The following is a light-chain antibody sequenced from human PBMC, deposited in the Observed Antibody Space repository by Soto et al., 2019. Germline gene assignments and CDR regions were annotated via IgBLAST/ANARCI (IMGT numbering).Light chain of an antibody. V-gene: IGKV1-27*01. Sequence: DIQMAQSTSSLSASIGDRVTITCRASQGISEYLAWYQQRPGNAPNLLIYGASILQSGVPSRFSGSGSGTHFTLTISSLQPEDVATYYCHSYNSIPRTFGQGTTVEIK. J-gene: IGKJ1*01. CDR2: GAS. CDR3: HSYNSIPRT. CDR1: QGISEY.